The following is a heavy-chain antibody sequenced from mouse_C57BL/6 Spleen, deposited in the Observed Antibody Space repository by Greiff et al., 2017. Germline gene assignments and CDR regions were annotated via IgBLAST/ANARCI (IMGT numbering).Heavy chain of an antibody. V-gene: IGHV1-12*01. J-gene: IGHJ4*01. CDR2: IYPGNGDT. CDR3: AREEGYYGNYGAMDY. D-gene: IGHD2-1*01. Sequence: QVQLQQSGAELVRPGASVKMSCKASGYTFTSYTMHWVKQTPRQGLEWIGAIYPGNGDTSYNQKLKDKATLTVDKSSSTAYMQLSRLTSEDSAVYFCAREEGYYGNYGAMDYWGQGTSVTVSS. CDR1: GYTFTSYT.